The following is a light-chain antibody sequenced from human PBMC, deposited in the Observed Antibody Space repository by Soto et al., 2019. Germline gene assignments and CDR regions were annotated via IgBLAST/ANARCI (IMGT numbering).Light chain of an antibody. CDR1: SSDVGGYNF. Sequence: QSALTQPASVFGSPGQSITISCTGTSSDVGGYNFVSWYQQHPGKAPKLMIYEVSSRPSGVSNRFSGSKSGNTASLTISGLQPEDEADYYCSSYTTSSTFVFGTGTKVTVL. CDR2: EVS. CDR3: SSYTTSSTFV. V-gene: IGLV2-14*03. J-gene: IGLJ1*01.